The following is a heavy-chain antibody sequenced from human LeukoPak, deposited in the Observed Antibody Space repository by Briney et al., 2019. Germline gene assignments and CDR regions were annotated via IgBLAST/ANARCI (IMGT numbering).Heavy chain of an antibody. CDR2: TYYRSKWYN. CDR3: AREGVWFGEFSRDDAFDI. D-gene: IGHD3-10*01. CDR1: GDSVSSNSAA. J-gene: IGHJ3*02. Sequence: SQTLLLTCAISGDSVSSNSAAWNWIRQSPSRGLEWLGRTYYRSKWYNDYAVSVKSRITINPDTSKNQFSLQLNSVTPEDTAVYYCAREGVWFGEFSRDDAFDIWGQGTMVTVSS. V-gene: IGHV6-1*01.